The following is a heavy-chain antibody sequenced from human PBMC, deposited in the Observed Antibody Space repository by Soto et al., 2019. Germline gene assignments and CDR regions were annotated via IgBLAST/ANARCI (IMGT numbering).Heavy chain of an antibody. CDR1: GFTFSSYA. Sequence: GGSLRLSCAASGFTFSSYAMSWVRRAPGKGLEWVSAISGSGGSTYYADSVKGRFTISRDNSKNTLYLQMNSLRAEDTAVYYCAKIPSAYYYGSGSYLSYFDYWGQGTLVTVSS. J-gene: IGHJ4*02. D-gene: IGHD3-10*01. CDR2: ISGSGGST. V-gene: IGHV3-23*01. CDR3: AKIPSAYYYGSGSYLSYFDY.